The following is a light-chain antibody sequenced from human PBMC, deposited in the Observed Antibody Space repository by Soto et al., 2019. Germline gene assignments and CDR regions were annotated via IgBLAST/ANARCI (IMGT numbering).Light chain of an antibody. CDR1: QTVANNY. CDR3: QRSDASPT. J-gene: IGKJ1*01. CDR2: GAS. Sequence: EIVLTQSPGTLSLSLGERATLSCRSSQTVANNYLVWYQQKPGQTPTVVIYGASNRAAGIPDRFSGSGSGTDFTLTISRVDPEDFAVYYCQRSDASPTFGQGTRVE. V-gene: IGKV3-20*01.